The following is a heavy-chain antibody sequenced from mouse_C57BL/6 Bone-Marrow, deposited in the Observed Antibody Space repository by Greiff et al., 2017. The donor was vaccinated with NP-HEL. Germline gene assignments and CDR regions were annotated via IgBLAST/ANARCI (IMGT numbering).Heavy chain of an antibody. V-gene: IGHV2-2*01. J-gene: IGHJ3*01. Sequence: VKLQESGPGLVQPSQSLSITCTVSGFSLTSYGVHWVRQSPGKGLEWLGVIWSGGSTDYNAAFISRLSISKDNSKSQVFFKMNSLQADDTAIYYCARNSGYYGFAYWGQGTLVTVSA. CDR2: IWSGGST. CDR3: ARNSGYYGFAY. CDR1: GFSLTSYG. D-gene: IGHD2-3*01.